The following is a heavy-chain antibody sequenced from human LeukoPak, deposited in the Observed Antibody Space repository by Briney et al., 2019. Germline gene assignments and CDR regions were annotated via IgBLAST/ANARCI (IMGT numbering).Heavy chain of an antibody. CDR3: ARSLPIWYGSGSDRYYFDY. V-gene: IGHV1-18*01. D-gene: IGHD3-10*01. CDR1: GYTFTSYG. CDR2: ISAYNGNT. Sequence: ASVKVSCKASGYTFTSYGISWVRQAPGQGLEWMGWISAYNGNTNYAQKLQGRVTMTTDTSTSTAYMELRSLGSDDTAVYYCARSLPIWYGSGSDRYYFDYWGQGTLVTVSS. J-gene: IGHJ4*02.